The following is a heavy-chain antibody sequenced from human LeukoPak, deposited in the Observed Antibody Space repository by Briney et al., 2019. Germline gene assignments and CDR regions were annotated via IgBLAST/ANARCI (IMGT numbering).Heavy chain of an antibody. CDR1: GGTFSSYA. CDR2: IIPIFGTA. V-gene: IGHV1-69*06. D-gene: IGHD3-22*01. CDR3: ARHSSRGHYYDFDF. J-gene: IGHJ4*02. Sequence: SVKVSCKASGGTFSSYAISWVRQAPGQGLEWMGGIIPIFGTANYAQKFQGRVTITADRSTNTAYMELSSLRFEDSAVYFCARHSSRGHYYDFDFWGQGSLVTVSS.